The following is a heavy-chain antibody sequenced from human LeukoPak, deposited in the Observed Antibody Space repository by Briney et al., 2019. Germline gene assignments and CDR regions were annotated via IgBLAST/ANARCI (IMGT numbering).Heavy chain of an antibody. CDR2: ISGSGSST. Sequence: GGSLRLSXAASGFTFSSYVVSWVRQPPGKGLEWVSAISGSGSSTYYADSVKGRFTISRDNSKNTLYLQMNSLRAEDTAVYYCAGILGYCSGGSCPIKDYWGQGTLVTVSS. V-gene: IGHV3-23*01. CDR3: AGILGYCSGGSCPIKDY. D-gene: IGHD2-15*01. J-gene: IGHJ4*02. CDR1: GFTFSSYV.